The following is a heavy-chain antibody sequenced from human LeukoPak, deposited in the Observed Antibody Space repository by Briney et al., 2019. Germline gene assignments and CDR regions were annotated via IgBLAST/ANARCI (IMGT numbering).Heavy chain of an antibody. Sequence: SETLSLTCTVSGGSISSGSYYWSWIRQPAGKGLEWIGRIYTSGSTNYNPSLKSRVTISVDTSKNQFSLKLSSVTAADTAVYYCARVSVGRYYDSSGYYYQRNFDYWGQGTLVTVSS. CDR1: GGSISSGSYY. J-gene: IGHJ4*02. V-gene: IGHV4-61*02. D-gene: IGHD3-22*01. CDR3: ARVSVGRYYDSSGYYYQRNFDY. CDR2: IYTSGST.